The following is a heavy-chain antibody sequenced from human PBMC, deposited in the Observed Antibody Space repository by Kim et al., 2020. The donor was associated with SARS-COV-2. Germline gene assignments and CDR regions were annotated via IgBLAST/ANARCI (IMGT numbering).Heavy chain of an antibody. CDR3: ARDYYGSGSYYRVFDY. J-gene: IGHJ4*02. D-gene: IGHD3-10*01. Sequence: SLKSRVTISVDTSKNQFSLKLSSVTAADTAVYYCARDYYGSGSYYRVFDYWGQGTLVTVSS. V-gene: IGHV4-31*02.